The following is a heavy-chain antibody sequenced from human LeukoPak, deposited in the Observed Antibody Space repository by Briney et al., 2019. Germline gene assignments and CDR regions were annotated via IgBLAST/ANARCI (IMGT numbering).Heavy chain of an antibody. V-gene: IGHV4-30-2*01. D-gene: IGHD4-17*01. CDR2: IYHSGST. CDR1: GGSISSGGYS. Sequence: PSQTLSLTCAVSGGSISSGGYSWSWIRQPPGKGLEWIGYIYHSGSTSYNPSLKSRVTISVDRSKNQFSLKLSSATAADTAVYYCARGGYGDYGTGLFDPWGQGTLVTVSS. CDR3: ARGGYGDYGTGLFDP. J-gene: IGHJ5*02.